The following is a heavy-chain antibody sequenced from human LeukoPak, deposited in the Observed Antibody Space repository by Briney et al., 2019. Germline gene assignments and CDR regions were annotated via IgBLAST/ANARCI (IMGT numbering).Heavy chain of an antibody. CDR2: IHYSGST. CDR3: AAAATSSSSELGY. CDR1: GGSINSGSYY. Sequence: SETLSLTCTVSGGSINSGSYYWSWIRQHPGKGLEWIGYIHYSGSTYYNPSLKSRLTISVDTSKNQLSLKLSSVTAAGTAVYYCAAAATSSSSELGYWGQGTLVTVSS. V-gene: IGHV4-31*03. J-gene: IGHJ4*02. D-gene: IGHD6-6*01.